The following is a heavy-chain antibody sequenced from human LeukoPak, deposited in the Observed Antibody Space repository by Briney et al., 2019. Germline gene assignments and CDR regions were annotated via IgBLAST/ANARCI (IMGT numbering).Heavy chain of an antibody. J-gene: IGHJ3*02. D-gene: IGHD2-2*02. CDR1: GCTFTSYG. Sequence: ASVKVSCKASGCTFTSYGISWVRQAPGQGLEWMGWISAYNGDTNYAQKLQGRVTMTTDTSTSTAYMELRSLRSDDTAVYYCARDKMSGGYCSSTSCYNAFDIWGQGTMVTVSS. CDR2: ISAYNGDT. V-gene: IGHV1-18*01. CDR3: ARDKMSGGYCSSTSCYNAFDI.